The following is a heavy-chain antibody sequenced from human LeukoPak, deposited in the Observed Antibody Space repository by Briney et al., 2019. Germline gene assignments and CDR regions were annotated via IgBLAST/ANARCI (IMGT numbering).Heavy chain of an antibody. CDR2: ISSGTTYI. CDR3: ARASDYGDYFSGMDV. D-gene: IGHD4-17*01. J-gene: IGHJ6*02. V-gene: IGHV3-21*01. Sequence: GGSLRLSCATSGFTFSSYSMNWIRQAPGKGLEWVSSISSGTTYIYYADSLKGQFTISRDNAKSSLYLQMNSLRAEDTAVYYCARASDYGDYFSGMDVWGQGTTVTVSS. CDR1: GFTFSSYS.